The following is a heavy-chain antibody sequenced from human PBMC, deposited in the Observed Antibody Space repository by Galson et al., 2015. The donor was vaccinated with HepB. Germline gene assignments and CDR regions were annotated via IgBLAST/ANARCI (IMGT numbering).Heavy chain of an antibody. CDR3: ARAQINMKLGYFDY. CDR1: GFTFSSYG. Sequence: SLRLYCAAYGFTFSSYGIHWVRQAPGKGLEWVAFIWYDASSAYYGASVKGRFTISRDNSKNTLYLQLNRLRVEDTAVYYCARAQINMKLGYFDYWGQGTLVTVSS. D-gene: IGHD3-22*01. J-gene: IGHJ4*02. CDR2: IWYDASSA. V-gene: IGHV3-33*01.